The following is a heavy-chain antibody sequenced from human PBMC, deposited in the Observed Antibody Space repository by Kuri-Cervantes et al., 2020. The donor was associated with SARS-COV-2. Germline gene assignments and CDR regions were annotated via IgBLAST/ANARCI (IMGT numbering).Heavy chain of an antibody. CDR2: IYYSGST. V-gene: IGHV4-59*01. D-gene: IGHD2-2*02. Sequence: SETLSLTCTVSGGSISSYYWSWIRQPPGKGLEWIGYIYYSGSTNYNPSLKSRVTISVDTSKNQFSLKLSSVTAADTAVYYCARQSGYCSSTSCYRPFSFWGQGTLVTVSS. CDR3: ARQSGYCSSTSCYRPFSF. CDR1: GGSISSYY. J-gene: IGHJ4*02.